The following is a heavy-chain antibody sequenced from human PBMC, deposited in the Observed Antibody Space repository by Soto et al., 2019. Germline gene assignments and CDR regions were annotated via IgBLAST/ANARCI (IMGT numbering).Heavy chain of an antibody. CDR2: ISGSGGST. V-gene: IGHV3-23*01. D-gene: IGHD6-13*01. CDR1: GFTCSSYA. Sequence: GGSLRLSCAAAGFTCSSYAMSWVRQAPGKGLEWVSAISGSGGSTYYADSVKGRFTISRDNSKNTLYLQMNSLRAEDTAVYYCAKSGARSRSLRHWFDPWGQGTLGTVPS. J-gene: IGHJ5*02. CDR3: AKSGARSRSLRHWFDP.